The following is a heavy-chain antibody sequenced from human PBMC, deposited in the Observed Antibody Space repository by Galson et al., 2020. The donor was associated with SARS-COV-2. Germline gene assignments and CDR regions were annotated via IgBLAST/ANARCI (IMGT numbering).Heavy chain of an antibody. CDR1: GFTFDDYA. V-gene: IGHV3-9*01. Sequence: GGSLRLSCAASGFTFDDYAMHWVRQAPGKGLEWVSGISWNSGSIGYADSVKGRFTISRDNAKNSMYLQMNSLRAEDTALYYCAKDPDYYYGMDVWGQGTTVTVSS. J-gene: IGHJ6*02. CDR2: ISWNSGSI. CDR3: AKDPDYYYGMDV.